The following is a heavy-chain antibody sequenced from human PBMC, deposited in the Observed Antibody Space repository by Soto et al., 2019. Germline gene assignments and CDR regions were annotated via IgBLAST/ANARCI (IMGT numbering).Heavy chain of an antibody. CDR2: IYHSGST. CDR3: ARGGPYSSSLYYFDY. V-gene: IGHV4-30-2*01. Sequence: SETLSLTCAVSGGSISSGGYSWSWIRQPPGKGLEWIGYIYHSGSTYYNPSLKSRVTISVDTSTNQFSLKLTSVTAADTAVYYCARGGPYSSSLYYFDYWGQGTLVTVSS. CDR1: GGSISSGGYS. D-gene: IGHD6-13*01. J-gene: IGHJ4*02.